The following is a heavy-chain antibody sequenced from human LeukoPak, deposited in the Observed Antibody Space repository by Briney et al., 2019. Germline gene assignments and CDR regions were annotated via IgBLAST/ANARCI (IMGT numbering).Heavy chain of an antibody. CDR3: ARDSLPMAVTGPFDH. CDR1: GFNFSSYG. J-gene: IGHJ4*02. D-gene: IGHD6-19*01. V-gene: IGHV3-33*01. Sequence: GGSLRLSCAASGFNFSSYGMHWVRQAPGKGLEWVTSIWFDGSNIHYADSVKGRVLISRDNSKSALYLQMNSLRAEDTAIYYCARDSLPMAVTGPFDHWGQGALVTVSS. CDR2: IWFDGSNI.